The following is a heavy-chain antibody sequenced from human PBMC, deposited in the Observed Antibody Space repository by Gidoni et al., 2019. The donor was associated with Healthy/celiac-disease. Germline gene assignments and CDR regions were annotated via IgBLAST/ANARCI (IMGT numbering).Heavy chain of an antibody. CDR2: IYYSGST. D-gene: IGHD7-27*01. Sequence: QVQLQESGPGLVKPSETLSLTCPVSGGSISSYYWSWIRQPPGKGLEWIGYIYYSGSTNYNPSLKSRVTISVDTSKNQFSLKLSSVTAADTAVYYCARDILTGDFDYWGQGTLVTVSS. V-gene: IGHV4-59*01. CDR3: ARDILTGDFDY. CDR1: GGSISSYY. J-gene: IGHJ4*02.